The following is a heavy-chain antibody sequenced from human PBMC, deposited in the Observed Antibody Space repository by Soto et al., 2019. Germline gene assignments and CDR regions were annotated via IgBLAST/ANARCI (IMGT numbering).Heavy chain of an antibody. CDR1: GFTFSSYG. CDR2: ISYDGSNK. D-gene: IGHD3-10*01. CDR3: AGPRGGKGDYFDY. V-gene: IGHV3-30*03. J-gene: IGHJ4*02. Sequence: QVQLVESGGGVVQPGRSLRLSCAASGFTFSSYGMHWVRQAPGKGLEWVAVISYDGSNKYYADSVKGRFTISRDNSKNTLYLQMHSLRAEDTAVYYCAGPRGGKGDYFDYWGRGTLVTVSS.